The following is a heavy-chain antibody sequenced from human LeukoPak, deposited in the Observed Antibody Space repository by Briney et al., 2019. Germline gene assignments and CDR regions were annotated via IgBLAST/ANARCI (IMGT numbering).Heavy chain of an antibody. D-gene: IGHD1-26*01. J-gene: IGHJ6*03. CDR3: ARVGNYYYYMDV. V-gene: IGHV1-3*01. Sequence: GASVKVSCKASGYTFTSYAMHWVRQAPGQRLEWMGWINAGNGNTKYSQEFQGRVTMTTDTSTSTAYMELRSLRSDDTAVYYCARVGNYYYYMDVWGKGTTVTISS. CDR1: GYTFTSYA. CDR2: INAGNGNT.